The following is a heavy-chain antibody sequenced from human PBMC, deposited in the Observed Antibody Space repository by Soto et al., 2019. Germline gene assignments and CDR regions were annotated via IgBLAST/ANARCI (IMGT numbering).Heavy chain of an antibody. J-gene: IGHJ5*02. D-gene: IGHD5-12*01. Sequence: GGLRLSGAASGSTFSSYSMNWVRQAPGKGLEWVSYISSSSRTIYCADSVKGRFTISRDNAKNSLYLQMNSLRAEDTAVYYCAREWDGDGYNSGWFDPWGQGTLVSVSS. CDR3: AREWDGDGYNSGWFDP. CDR2: ISSSSRTI. CDR1: GSTFSSYS. V-gene: IGHV3-48*01.